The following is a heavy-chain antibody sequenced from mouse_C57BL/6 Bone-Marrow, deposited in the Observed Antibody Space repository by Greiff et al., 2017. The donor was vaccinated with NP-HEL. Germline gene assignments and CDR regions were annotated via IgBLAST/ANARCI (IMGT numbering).Heavy chain of an antibody. Sequence: QVQLQQPGAELVKPGASVKLSCKASGYTFTSYWMHWVKQRPGQGLEWIGMIHPNSGSTNYNEKFKSKATLTVAKSSSTAYMQLSSLTSEDSAVYYCAPYDGYAWFAYWGQGTLVTVSA. CDR2: IHPNSGST. J-gene: IGHJ3*01. D-gene: IGHD2-3*01. V-gene: IGHV1-64*01. CDR1: GYTFTSYW. CDR3: APYDGYAWFAY.